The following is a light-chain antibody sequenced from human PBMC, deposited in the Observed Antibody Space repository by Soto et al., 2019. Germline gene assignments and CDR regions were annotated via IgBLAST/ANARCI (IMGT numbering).Light chain of an antibody. CDR1: QYISSW. CDR3: QHYNDSPWT. Sequence: DIQMTQSPSTLSASVGDRVTITCRASQYISSWLAWYQQKPGQAPKLLIYKESFLESGVPSRFSGRASGTDFTLTIRSLQPSDFATYYCQHYNDSPWTLGQGTQVEIK. CDR2: KES. J-gene: IGKJ1*01. V-gene: IGKV1-5*03.